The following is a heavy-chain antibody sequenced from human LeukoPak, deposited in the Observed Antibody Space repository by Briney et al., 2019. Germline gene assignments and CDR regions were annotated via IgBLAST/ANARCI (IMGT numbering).Heavy chain of an antibody. D-gene: IGHD1-26*01. CDR2: ISSRSTYI. CDR1: GVTFSSYS. J-gene: IGHJ4*02. Sequence: PGGSLRLSCAASGVTFSSYSMNWVRQAPGKGLEWVSSISSRSTYIYYADSVKGRFTISRDNAKNSLYLQMNSLRAEDTAVYYCARGWRGSYYFDYWGQGTLVTVSS. CDR3: ARGWRGSYYFDY. V-gene: IGHV3-21*01.